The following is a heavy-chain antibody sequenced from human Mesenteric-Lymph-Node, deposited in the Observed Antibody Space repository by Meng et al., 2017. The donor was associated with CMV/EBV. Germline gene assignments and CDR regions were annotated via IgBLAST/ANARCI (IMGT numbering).Heavy chain of an antibody. J-gene: IGHJ5*02. D-gene: IGHD1-7*01. Sequence: GDISSGGYYWRWIRPHPGKGLEWIGYIYYSGSTYYNPSLKSRVTISVDTSKNQFSLKLSSVTAADTAVYYCARDYGTTSGSGWFDPWGQGTLVTVSS. CDR3: ARDYGTTSGSGWFDP. CDR1: GDISSGGYY. CDR2: IYYSGST. V-gene: IGHV4-31*02.